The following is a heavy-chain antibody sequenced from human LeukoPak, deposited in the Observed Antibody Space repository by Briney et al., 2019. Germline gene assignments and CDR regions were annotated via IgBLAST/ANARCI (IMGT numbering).Heavy chain of an antibody. J-gene: IGHJ4*02. CDR3: AREGYCSGDSCYPDDY. D-gene: IGHD2-15*01. Sequence: SETLSLTCTVSGGSISSSSYYWGWIRQPPGKGLEWIGSIYYSGSTYYNPSLKSRVTISVDTSKNQFSLKLSSVTAADTAVYYCAREGYCSGDSCYPDDYWGQGTLVTVSS. CDR1: GGSISSSSYY. CDR2: IYYSGST. V-gene: IGHV4-39*07.